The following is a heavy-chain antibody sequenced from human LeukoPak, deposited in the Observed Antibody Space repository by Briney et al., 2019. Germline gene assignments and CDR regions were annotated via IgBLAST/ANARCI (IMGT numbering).Heavy chain of an antibody. CDR3: ARHRAAMVPFDY. Sequence: PSETLSLTCTVSGGSISSGGYYWSWIRQHPGKGLEWIGYIYYSGSTNYNPSLKSRVTISVDTSKNQFSLRLSSVTAADTAVYYCARHRAAMVPFDYWGQGTLVTVSS. CDR1: GGSISSGGYY. CDR2: IYYSGST. V-gene: IGHV4-61*08. D-gene: IGHD5-18*01. J-gene: IGHJ4*02.